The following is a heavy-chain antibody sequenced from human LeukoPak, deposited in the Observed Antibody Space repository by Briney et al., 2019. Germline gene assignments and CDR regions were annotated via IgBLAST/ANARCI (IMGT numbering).Heavy chain of an antibody. CDR3: ARGPLLGAFDI. CDR2: IYYSGST. J-gene: IGHJ3*02. CDR1: GGSISSGDYY. V-gene: IGHV4-30-4*08. D-gene: IGHD3-16*01. Sequence: SETLSLTCTVSGGSISSGDYYGSWIRQPPGKGLEWIGYIYYSGSTYYNPSLKSRVTISVDTSKNQFSLKLSSVTAADTAVYYCARGPLLGAFDIWGQGTMVTVSS.